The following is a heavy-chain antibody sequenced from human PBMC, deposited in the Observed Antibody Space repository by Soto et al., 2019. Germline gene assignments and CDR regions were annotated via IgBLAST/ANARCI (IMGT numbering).Heavy chain of an antibody. CDR1: GYTFTSYY. J-gene: IGHJ6*02. D-gene: IGHD3-3*01. CDR2: INPSGGST. V-gene: IGHV1-46*01. CDR3: ARDPRLRFLEWFLSEMDV. Sequence: QVQLVQSGAEVKKPGASVKVSCKASGYTFTSYYMHWVRQAPGQGLEWMGIINPSGGSTSYAQKFQGRGTMTRDTSTSTVDMELSSLRSEDTAVYYCARDPRLRFLEWFLSEMDVWGQGTTVTVSS.